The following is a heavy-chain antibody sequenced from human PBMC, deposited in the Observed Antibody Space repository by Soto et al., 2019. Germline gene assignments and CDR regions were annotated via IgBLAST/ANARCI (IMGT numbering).Heavy chain of an antibody. CDR2: INPNSGGT. CDR1: GYTFTSYD. D-gene: IGHD5-12*01. CDR3: ARWHETSYSGYANWFDP. J-gene: IGHJ5*02. Sequence: GASVKVSCKASGYTFTSYDLNWVRQAPGQGLEWMGWINPNSGGTNYAQKFQGWVTMTRDTSISTAYMELSRLRSDDTAVYYCARWHETSYSGYANWFDPWGQGTLVTVSS. V-gene: IGHV1-2*04.